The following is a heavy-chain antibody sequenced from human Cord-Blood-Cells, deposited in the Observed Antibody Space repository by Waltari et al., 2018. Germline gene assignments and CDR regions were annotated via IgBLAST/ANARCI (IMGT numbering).Heavy chain of an antibody. V-gene: IGHV4-30-2*01. Sequence: QLQLQESGSGLVKPSQTLSLTCAVSGGSISSGGYSWSWIRQPPGKGLEWIGYIYHSGSTYYNPSLNGRVTISVDRSKNQFSLKRSSVTAADTAVYYCARDDIVATMPTHWGQGTLVTVSS. D-gene: IGHD5-12*01. CDR2: IYHSGST. CDR1: GGSISSGGYS. J-gene: IGHJ4*02. CDR3: ARDDIVATMPTH.